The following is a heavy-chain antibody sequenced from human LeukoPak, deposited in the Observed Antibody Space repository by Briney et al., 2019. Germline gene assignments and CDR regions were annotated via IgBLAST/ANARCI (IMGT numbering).Heavy chain of an antibody. V-gene: IGHV3-33*01. Sequence: GGSLRLSCAASGFSFTTYGFHWVRQAPGKGLEWVAVIWFDASQKYYADSVKGRFTISRDNSKNTVYLQMDSLRAEDTAVYYCARDAPKYTSSFPPAPHDYWGQGTLVTVSS. CDR3: ARDAPKYTSSFPPAPHDY. CDR1: GFSFTTYG. D-gene: IGHD6-13*01. CDR2: IWFDASQK. J-gene: IGHJ4*02.